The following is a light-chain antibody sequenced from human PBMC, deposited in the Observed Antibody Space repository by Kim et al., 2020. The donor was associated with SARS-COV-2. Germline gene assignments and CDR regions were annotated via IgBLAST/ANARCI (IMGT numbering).Light chain of an antibody. V-gene: IGLV2-14*03. CDR1: SSDIGSYNY. J-gene: IGLJ2*01. CDR3: SSFTTSSTVV. CDR2: GVT. Sequence: QSALTQPASVSGSPGQSITISCSGTSSDIGSYNYVSWYQQHPGKVPKLMLYGVTDRPSGVSNRFAGSKSGNTASLTISGLLAEDEADYYCSSFTTSSTVVFGGGTQLTVL.